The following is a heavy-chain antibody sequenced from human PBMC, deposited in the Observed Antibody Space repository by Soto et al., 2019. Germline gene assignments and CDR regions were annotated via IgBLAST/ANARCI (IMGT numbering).Heavy chain of an antibody. V-gene: IGHV3-33*01. CDR3: ARESWYHFDS. CDR1: GLIFSSHG. J-gene: IGHJ4*02. D-gene: IGHD6-13*01. Sequence: GGSLRLSCAASGLIFSSHGMHWVRRAPGTGLEWVAFIWSDGSNKYYSDSVKGRFTISRDDSKNTLYLQMNSLRAEDTAVYYCARESWYHFDSWGQGTLVTVSS. CDR2: IWSDGSNK.